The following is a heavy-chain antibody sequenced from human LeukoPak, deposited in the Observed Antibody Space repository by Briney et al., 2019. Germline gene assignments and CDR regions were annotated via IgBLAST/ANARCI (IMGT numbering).Heavy chain of an antibody. J-gene: IGHJ4*02. D-gene: IGHD3-10*01. CDR2: ISGSGGST. Sequence: PGGSLRLSCAASGFTFSSYAMSWVRQAPGKGLEWVSAISGSGGSTYYADSVKGRFTISRDNSKNTLYLQMNSLRAEDTAVYYCAKRVAYYYGSGSYFYDYWGQGTLVTVSS. V-gene: IGHV3-23*01. CDR1: GFTFSSYA. CDR3: AKRVAYYYGSGSYFYDY.